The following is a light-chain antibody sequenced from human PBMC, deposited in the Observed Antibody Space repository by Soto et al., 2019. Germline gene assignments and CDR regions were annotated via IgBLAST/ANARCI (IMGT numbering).Light chain of an antibody. Sequence: EIVLTKSPGTLSLSPWERPTLSCRASQSVSNNYLAWYQQKPGQAPRLLIYGASNRATGIPDRCSGSGSGTDFTLTISRLEPEDVAVYYCQQYGSSGTFGQGTKVDI. CDR3: QQYGSSGT. CDR1: QSVSNNY. CDR2: GAS. V-gene: IGKV3-20*01. J-gene: IGKJ1*01.